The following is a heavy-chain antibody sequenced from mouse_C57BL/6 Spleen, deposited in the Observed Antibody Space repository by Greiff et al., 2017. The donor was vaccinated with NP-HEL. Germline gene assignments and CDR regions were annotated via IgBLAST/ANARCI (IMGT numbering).Heavy chain of an antibody. Sequence: EVQRVESEGGLVQPGSSMKLSCTASGFTFSDYYMAWVRQVPEKGLEWVANINYDGSSTYYLDSLKSRFIISRDNAKNILYLQMSSLKSEDTATYYCAREAVVATWDAMDYWGQGTSVTVSS. CDR2: INYDGSST. J-gene: IGHJ4*01. CDR1: GFTFSDYY. CDR3: AREAVVATWDAMDY. D-gene: IGHD1-1*01. V-gene: IGHV5-16*01.